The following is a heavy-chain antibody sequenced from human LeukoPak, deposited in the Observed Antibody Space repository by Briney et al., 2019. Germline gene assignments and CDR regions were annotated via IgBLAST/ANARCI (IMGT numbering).Heavy chain of an antibody. CDR1: GGSISSGGYY. J-gene: IGHJ3*02. CDR2: IYYSGST. Sequence: KSSETLSLTCTVSGGSISSGGYYWSWIRQHPGKGLEWIGYIYYSGSTYYNPSLKSRVTISVDTSKHQFSLKLSSVTAADTAVYYCASAEGSPDAFDIWGQGTMVTVSS. V-gene: IGHV4-31*03. CDR3: ASAEGSPDAFDI.